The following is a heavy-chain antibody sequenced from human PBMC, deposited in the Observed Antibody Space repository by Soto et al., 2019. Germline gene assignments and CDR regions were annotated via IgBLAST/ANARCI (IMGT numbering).Heavy chain of an antibody. V-gene: IGHV5-51*01. Sequence: PGESLKISFQGSGYSSASYWIDWVRQMPGKDLEWMGIIYPGDSDTRYSPSFQGQVTISADKSLRTAYLQWTSLKASDTALYYCGRTRSFTLGFYYDGMDVWGQGTTVTVSS. CDR2: IYPGDSDT. CDR1: GYSSASYW. CDR3: GRTRSFTLGFYYDGMDV. D-gene: IGHD6-6*01. J-gene: IGHJ6*02.